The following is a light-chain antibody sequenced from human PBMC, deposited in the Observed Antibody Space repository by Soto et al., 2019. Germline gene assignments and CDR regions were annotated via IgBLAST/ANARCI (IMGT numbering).Light chain of an antibody. CDR2: KAS. CDR3: QQYRSYPCT. J-gene: IGKJ1*01. CDR1: QSVSAW. V-gene: IGKV1-5*03. Sequence: DIPMTQSPSTLSAAEGDRVTITCRASQSVSAWLAWYQQKPGKAPKLLIYKASTLETRVPSRFSGSGYGAEFTLTMSSLQPDDLQTDYGQQYRSYPCTFGQGTKVEIK.